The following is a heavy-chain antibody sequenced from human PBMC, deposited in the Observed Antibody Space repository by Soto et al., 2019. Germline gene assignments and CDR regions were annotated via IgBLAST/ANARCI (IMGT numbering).Heavy chain of an antibody. Sequence: SGATLVNPTETLTLTCTFSGFSLTSPGMCVSWIRQPPGKALEWLALIERDDDDKYYSTSLKTRLTISKDTRKNQVVLTMANMDPADTGTYYCARSIRGPRRLNGMDVWGQGTTVTVSS. CDR1: GFSLTSPGMC. CDR2: IERDDDDK. J-gene: IGHJ6*02. CDR3: ARSIRGPRRLNGMDV. D-gene: IGHD1-20*01. V-gene: IGHV2-70*13.